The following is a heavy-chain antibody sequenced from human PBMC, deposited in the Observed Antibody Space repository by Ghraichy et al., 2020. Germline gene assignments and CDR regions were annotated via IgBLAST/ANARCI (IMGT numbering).Heavy chain of an antibody. D-gene: IGHD3-22*01. CDR3: ARDRSAYYYESSGYYASDYYGMDV. J-gene: IGHJ6*04. CDR1: GFTFSSYS. V-gene: IGHV3-21*01. CDR2: ISSSSSYI. Sequence: GESLNISCAASGFTFSSYSMNWVRQAPGKGLEWVSSISSSSSYIYYADSVKGRFTISRDNAKNSLYLQMNSLSAEDTAVYYCARDRSAYYYESSGYYASDYYGMDVWGKGTTVTVSS.